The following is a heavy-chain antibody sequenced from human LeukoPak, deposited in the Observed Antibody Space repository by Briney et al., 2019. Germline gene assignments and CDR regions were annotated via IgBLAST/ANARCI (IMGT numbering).Heavy chain of an antibody. CDR3: ARGVVVAAKHWFDP. D-gene: IGHD2-15*01. CDR1: GGSISSYY. Sequence: SETLSLTCTVSGGSISSYYWSWIRQPRGKGLEWIGYIYYSGSTNYNPSLKSRVTISVDTSKNQFSLKLSSVTAADTAVYYCARGVVVAAKHWFDPWGQGTLVTVSS. J-gene: IGHJ5*02. CDR2: IYYSGST. V-gene: IGHV4-59*01.